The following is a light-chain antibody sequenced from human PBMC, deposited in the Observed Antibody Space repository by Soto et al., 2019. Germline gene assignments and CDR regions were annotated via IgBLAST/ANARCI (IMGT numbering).Light chain of an antibody. CDR2: GAS. V-gene: IGKV3-20*01. CDR3: QQYYTSPWT. J-gene: IGKJ1*01. Sequence: EIVLTQSPGTLSLSPGERATLSCRASQSVSSTYLAWFQQKPGQAPRLLMYGASNRATGIPDRFSGSGSGTGFTLTISRLEPEDFAVYYCQQYYTSPWTFGQGTKVEV. CDR1: QSVSSTY.